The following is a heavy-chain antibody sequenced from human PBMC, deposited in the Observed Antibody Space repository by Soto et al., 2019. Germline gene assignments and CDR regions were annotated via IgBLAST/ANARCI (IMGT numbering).Heavy chain of an antibody. CDR1: GGSFSGYY. CDR2: INHSGST. Sequence: QVQLQQWGAGLLKPSETLSLTCAVYGGSFSGYYWSWIRQPPGKGLEWIGEINHSGSTNYNPSLKSRFTIAVDTSKNQFSLKLSSVTAADTAVYYCARGETAAVTFDPWGQGTLVTVSS. J-gene: IGHJ5*02. V-gene: IGHV4-34*01. CDR3: ARGETAAVTFDP. D-gene: IGHD6-13*01.